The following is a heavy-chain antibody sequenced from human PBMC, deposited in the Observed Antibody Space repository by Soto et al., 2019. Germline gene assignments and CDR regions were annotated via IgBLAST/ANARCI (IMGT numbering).Heavy chain of an antibody. Sequence: SQTLSLTCAISGDSVSSNSDAWIWIRQSPSGGLEWLGRTYYRSKWYNDYAISVKSRITINPDTSKNQFSLQLNSVTPEDTAVYYCAREWVTMVRGVIYSYYGMDVWGQGTTVTVSS. CDR2: TYYRSKWYN. V-gene: IGHV6-1*01. CDR1: GDSVSSNSDA. J-gene: IGHJ6*02. D-gene: IGHD3-10*01. CDR3: AREWVTMVRGVIYSYYGMDV.